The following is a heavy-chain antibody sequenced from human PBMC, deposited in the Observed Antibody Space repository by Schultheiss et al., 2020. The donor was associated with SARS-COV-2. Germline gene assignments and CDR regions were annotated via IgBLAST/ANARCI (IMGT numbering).Heavy chain of an antibody. CDR3: TTDRIYDYVWGSYRSPGY. D-gene: IGHD3-16*02. CDR1: GFTFTNAW. Sequence: GGSLRLSCAASGFTFTNAWMNWVRQAPGKGLEWVAHIKTETDGGTTDYAAPVKGRFTISRDDSKNTLYLQMNSLTTEDTAVYYCTTDRIYDYVWGSYRSPGYWGQGTLVTVSS. V-gene: IGHV3-15*07. J-gene: IGHJ4*02. CDR2: IKTETDGGTT.